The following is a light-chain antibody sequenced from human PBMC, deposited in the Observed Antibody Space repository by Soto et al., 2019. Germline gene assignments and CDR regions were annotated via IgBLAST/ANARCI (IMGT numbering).Light chain of an antibody. J-gene: IGLJ7*01. CDR2: DVS. Sequence: QSALTQPASESGSPGQSITISCTGTSSDVGGYNYVSWYQQHPGKAPKLMIYDVSNRPSGVSNRFSGSKSGNTASLTISGLQAEDEADYYCSSYTSSSTVFGGGTQLTLL. CDR3: SSYTSSSTV. CDR1: SSDVGGYNY. V-gene: IGLV2-14*01.